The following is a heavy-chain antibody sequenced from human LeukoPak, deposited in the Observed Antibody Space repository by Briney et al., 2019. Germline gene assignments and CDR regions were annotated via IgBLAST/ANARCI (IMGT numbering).Heavy chain of an antibody. V-gene: IGHV1-2*02. J-gene: IGHJ6*03. CDR3: AKTTLRFLGWLSPNYYYYMDV. Sequence: ASVKASCKASGYTFTGYYMHWVRQAPGQGLEWMGWINPNSGGTNYAQKFQGRVTMTRDTSISTAYMELSRLRSDDTAVYYCAKTTLRFLGWLSPNYYYYMDVWGKGTTVTVSS. D-gene: IGHD3-3*01. CDR2: INPNSGGT. CDR1: GYTFTGYY.